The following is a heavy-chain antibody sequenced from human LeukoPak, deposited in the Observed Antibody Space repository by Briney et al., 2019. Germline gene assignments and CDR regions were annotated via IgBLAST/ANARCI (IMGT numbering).Heavy chain of an antibody. CDR3: ASWDWNPNYYFVY. CDR2: INPNSGGT. J-gene: IGHJ4*02. V-gene: IGHV1-2*06. CDR1: GYTFTGYY. Sequence: ASVKVSCKTSGYTFTGYYMHWVRQAPGQGLEWMGRINPNSGGTNYAQKFQGRVTMTRDTSITTAYMEPSSLRSDDTAVYYCASWDWNPNYYFVYWGQGTLVTVSS. D-gene: IGHD1-1*01.